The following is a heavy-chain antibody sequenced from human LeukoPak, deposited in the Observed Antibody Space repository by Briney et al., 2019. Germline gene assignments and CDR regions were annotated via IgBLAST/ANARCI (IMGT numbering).Heavy chain of an antibody. V-gene: IGHV3-48*04. D-gene: IGHD6-19*01. J-gene: IGHJ4*02. CDR2: ISSGSSTI. CDR1: GFTFSSYS. Sequence: GGSLRLSCAASGFTFSSYSMNWVRQAPGKGLEWVSYISSGSSTIYYADSAKGRFTISRDNANNSLYLQMNSLRAEDSAVYYCARERPVAGPDYWGQGTLVTVSS. CDR3: ARERPVAGPDY.